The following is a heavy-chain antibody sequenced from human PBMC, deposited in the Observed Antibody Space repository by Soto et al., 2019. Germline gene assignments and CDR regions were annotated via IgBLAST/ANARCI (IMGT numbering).Heavy chain of an antibody. CDR3: ARGRITIFGVVTPVGTTFLDP. CDR2: IYYSGST. D-gene: IGHD3-3*01. CDR1: GASISTYY. V-gene: IGHV4-59*01. J-gene: IGHJ5*02. Sequence: PSETLSLTCTVSGASISTYYWSWIRQPPGKGLEWIGSIYYSGSTDYNPSLKSRVTISIDTSKNQFSLKLSSVTAADTAVYNCARGRITIFGVVTPVGTTFLDPWGQGTLVTVAS.